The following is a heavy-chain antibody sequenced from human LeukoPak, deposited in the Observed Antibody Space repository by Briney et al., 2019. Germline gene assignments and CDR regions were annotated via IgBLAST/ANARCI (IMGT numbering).Heavy chain of an antibody. CDR1: GFHFSRYG. CDR3: ARVATPRYYYYMDV. CDR2: INSDGSST. Sequence: GGPLTLPCTPSGFHFSRYGEHGARDARGRGRVGGSGINSDGSSTSYADSVKGRFTISRDNAKNTLYLQMNSLRAEDTAVYYCARVATPRYYYYMDVWGKGTTVTVSS. V-gene: IGHV3-74*01. J-gene: IGHJ6*03.